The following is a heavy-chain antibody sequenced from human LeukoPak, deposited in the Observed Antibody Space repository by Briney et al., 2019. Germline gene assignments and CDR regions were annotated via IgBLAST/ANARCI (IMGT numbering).Heavy chain of an antibody. Sequence: GGSLRLSCAASGFTVNSNYMTWVRQAPGKGLEWVSVISGSGGSTYYADSVKGRFTISRDNSKNTLYLQMNSLRAEDTAVYYCAKDRNYYGSGSYYTSFDYWGQGTLVTVSS. CDR3: AKDRNYYGSGSYYTSFDY. CDR1: GFTVNSNY. CDR2: ISGSGGST. J-gene: IGHJ4*02. V-gene: IGHV3-23*01. D-gene: IGHD3-10*01.